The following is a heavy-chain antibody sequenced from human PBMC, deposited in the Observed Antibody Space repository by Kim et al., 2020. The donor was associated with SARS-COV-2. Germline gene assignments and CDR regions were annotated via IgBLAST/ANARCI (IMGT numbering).Heavy chain of an antibody. V-gene: IGHV3-11*01. D-gene: IGHD3-10*01. Sequence: DSVKGRFTISRDNAKNSLYLQMNSLRAEDTAVYYCAREGKQYYYYYGMDVWGQGTTVTVSS. J-gene: IGHJ6*02. CDR3: AREGKQYYYYYGMDV.